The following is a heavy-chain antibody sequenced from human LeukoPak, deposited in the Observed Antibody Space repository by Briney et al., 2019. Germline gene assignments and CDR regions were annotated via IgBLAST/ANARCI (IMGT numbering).Heavy chain of an antibody. CDR1: EFTFSSYA. CDR3: ARDRRYYDSSGYYPY. J-gene: IGHJ4*02. Sequence: GGSLRLSCAASEFTFSSYAMHWVRQAPGKGLEWVAVISYDGSNKYYADSVKGRFTISRDNSKNTLYLQMNSLRAEDTAVYYCARDRRYYDSSGYYPYWGQGTLVTVSS. D-gene: IGHD3-22*01. V-gene: IGHV3-30-3*01. CDR2: ISYDGSNK.